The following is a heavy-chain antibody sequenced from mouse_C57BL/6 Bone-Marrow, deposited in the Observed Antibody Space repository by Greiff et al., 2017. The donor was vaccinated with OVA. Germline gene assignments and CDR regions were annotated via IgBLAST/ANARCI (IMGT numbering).Heavy chain of an antibody. CDR2: IPPNSGST. CDR1: GYTFTSYW. V-gene: IGHV1-64*01. J-gene: IGHJ2*01. D-gene: IGHD1-1*01. Sequence: QVQLQQPGAELVKPGASVKLSCKASGYTFTSYWMHWVKQRPGQGLEWIGMIPPNSGSTNYHEKFKRKATLTVDKSSSTVYMQLSSLKSEDSAVYYCARWPYYGSSHPYYFDYWGQGTTLTVSS. CDR3: ARWPYYGSSHPYYFDY.